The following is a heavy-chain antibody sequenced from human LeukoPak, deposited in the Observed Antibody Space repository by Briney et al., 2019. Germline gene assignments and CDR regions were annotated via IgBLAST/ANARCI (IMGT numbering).Heavy chain of an antibody. D-gene: IGHD3-22*01. CDR1: GGSISSYY. J-gene: IGHJ4*02. CDR3: ARVPQYYYDRSGYYYYFDY. Sequence: PSETLSLTCTVSGGSISSYYWSWIRQPPGKGLEWIGYIYFSGSTNYNPSLKSRVTISVDTSKNQFSLKLSSVTAADTAVYYCARVPQYYYDRSGYYYYFDYWGQGTLVTVSS. CDR2: IYFSGST. V-gene: IGHV4-59*01.